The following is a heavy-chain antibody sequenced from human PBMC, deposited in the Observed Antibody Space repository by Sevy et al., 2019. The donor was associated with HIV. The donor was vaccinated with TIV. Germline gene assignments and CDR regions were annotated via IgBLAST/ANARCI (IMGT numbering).Heavy chain of an antibody. D-gene: IGHD4-17*01. CDR1: GFTFSSYA. V-gene: IGHV3-30-3*01. J-gene: IGHJ6*02. CDR3: ARDPGDYEAGMDV. Sequence: GGSLRLSCAASGFTFSSYAMHWVRQAPGKGLEWVAVISYDGSNKYYADSVKGRFTISRDNSKNTLYLQMNSLRAEDTAVYYCARDPGDYEAGMDVWGQWTTVTVSS. CDR2: ISYDGSNK.